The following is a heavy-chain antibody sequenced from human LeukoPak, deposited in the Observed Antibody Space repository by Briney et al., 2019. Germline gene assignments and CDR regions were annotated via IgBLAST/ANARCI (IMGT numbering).Heavy chain of an antibody. D-gene: IGHD2-8*01. Sequence: GASVKVSCKASGFTFTWYSITWVRQAPGKGHEWIGWINDYNGNTNYAQKYQGRVTMTTDTSTRTAYTELRSLRSDDTAVYYCTRVVRSDSFDYDYYYAMDVWGQGTTVTVSS. CDR2: INDYNGNT. J-gene: IGHJ6*02. CDR3: TRVVRSDSFDYDYYYAMDV. CDR1: GFTFTWYS. V-gene: IGHV1-18*01.